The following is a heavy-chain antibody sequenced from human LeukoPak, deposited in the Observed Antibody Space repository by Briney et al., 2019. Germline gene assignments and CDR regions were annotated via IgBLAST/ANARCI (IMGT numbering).Heavy chain of an antibody. V-gene: IGHV3-30*04. CDR2: ISYDGSNK. CDR3: ARDSSGSDYFLEY. J-gene: IGHJ4*02. CDR1: GFTFSSYA. D-gene: IGHD1-26*01. Sequence: GGSLRLSCAASGFTFSSYAMHWVRQAPGKGLEWVAVISYDGSNKYYADSVKGRFTISRDNSKNTLYLQMNSLRAEDTAVYYCARDSSGSDYFLEYWGQGTLVTVSS.